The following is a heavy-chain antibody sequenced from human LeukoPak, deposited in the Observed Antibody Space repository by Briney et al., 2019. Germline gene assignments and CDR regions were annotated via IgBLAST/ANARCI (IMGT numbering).Heavy chain of an antibody. Sequence: SETLSLTCAVSGGSISSGGYSWSWIRQPPGKGLEWIGYISYSGNTYYNPSLKSRLTISVDTSKNQFSLKLSSVTAADTAVYYCARGERYDFHFDYWGQGTLVTVSS. CDR1: GGSISSGGYS. D-gene: IGHD3-3*01. CDR2: ISYSGNT. CDR3: ARGERYDFHFDY. J-gene: IGHJ4*02. V-gene: IGHV4-30-4*07.